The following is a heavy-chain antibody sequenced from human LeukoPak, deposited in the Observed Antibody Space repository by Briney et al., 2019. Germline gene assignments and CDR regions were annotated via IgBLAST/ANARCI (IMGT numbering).Heavy chain of an antibody. CDR3: AGQGSSSGCIDY. J-gene: IGHJ4*02. CDR1: GGSISSSSYY. V-gene: IGHV4-39*01. Sequence: SETLSLTCTVSGGSISSSSYYWGWIRQPPGKGLEWIGSIYYSGSTYYNPSLKSRDTISVDTSKNQFSLKLSSVTAADTAVYYCAGQGSSSGCIDYWGQGTLVTVSS. CDR2: IYYSGST. D-gene: IGHD6-19*01.